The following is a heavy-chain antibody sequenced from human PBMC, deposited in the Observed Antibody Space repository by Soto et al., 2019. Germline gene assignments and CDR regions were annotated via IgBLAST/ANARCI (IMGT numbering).Heavy chain of an antibody. CDR1: GFTFRNYG. J-gene: IGHJ6*02. Sequence: QVQLVESGGGVVQPGRSLRLSCAASGFTFRNYGMHWVRQAPAKGLEWVALGWYDGGNKNYVDSVKGGFTISRDNSKNKLYLQMNSLRDEDTAVYYCVRAAGYSGNDYVYYYGMDVWGQGTTVTVSS. V-gene: IGHV3-33*01. CDR3: VRAAGYSGNDYVYYYGMDV. CDR2: GWYDGGNK. D-gene: IGHD5-12*01.